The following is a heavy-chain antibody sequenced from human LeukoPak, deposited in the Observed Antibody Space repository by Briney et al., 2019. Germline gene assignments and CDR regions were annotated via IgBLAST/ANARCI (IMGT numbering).Heavy chain of an antibody. J-gene: IGHJ1*01. D-gene: IGHD3-22*01. Sequence: ASVKVSCKASGYTFTGYQMHWVRQAPGQGLEWMGRINPNSSATNYAQKFQGRVTMTRDTSISTAYMELSRLRSDDTAVYYCASPRISGDSSGYYDTLQYWGQSTLVTVSS. CDR1: GYTFTGYQ. CDR3: ASPRISGDSSGYYDTLQY. V-gene: IGHV1-2*06. CDR2: INPNSSAT.